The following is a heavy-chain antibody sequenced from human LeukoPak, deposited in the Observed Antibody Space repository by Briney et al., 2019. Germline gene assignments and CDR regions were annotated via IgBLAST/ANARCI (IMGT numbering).Heavy chain of an antibody. CDR3: ARDHFSYPHDP. J-gene: IGHJ5*02. CDR1: GFTFSNSW. CDR2: ISGDGSST. Sequence: GGSLRLSCAASGFTFSNSWMHWVRQAPGEGLVWVSRISGDGSSTNNADSVKGRFTISRDNAKNTLYLQMNSLRTEDTAVYYCARDHFSYPHDPWGQGTLVTVSS. V-gene: IGHV3-74*01. D-gene: IGHD3-3*02.